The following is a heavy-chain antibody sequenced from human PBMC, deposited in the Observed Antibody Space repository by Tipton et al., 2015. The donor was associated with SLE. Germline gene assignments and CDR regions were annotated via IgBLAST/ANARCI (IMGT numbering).Heavy chain of an antibody. D-gene: IGHD2-2*01. V-gene: IGHV3-23*01. CDR1: GFTFSSYA. Sequence: SLRLSCAASGFTFSSYAMSWVRQAPGKGLEWVSAISGSGGSTYYADSVKGRFTISRDNSKNTLYLQMNSLRAEDTAVYYCAKDPIPYHSGGYHYFDYWGQGTLVTVSS. CDR3: AKDPIPYHSGGYHYFDY. J-gene: IGHJ4*02. CDR2: ISGSGGST.